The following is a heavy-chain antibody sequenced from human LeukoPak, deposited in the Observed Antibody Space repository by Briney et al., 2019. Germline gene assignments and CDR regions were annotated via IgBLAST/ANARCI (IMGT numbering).Heavy chain of an antibody. CDR3: ARVGYYGLSDYYYYMDV. J-gene: IGHJ6*03. V-gene: IGHV3-48*04. CDR1: GFTFSSYA. CDR2: ISSSGSTI. D-gene: IGHD3-10*01. Sequence: GGSLRLSCAASGFTFSSYAMNWVRQAPGKGLEWVSYISSSGSTIYYADSVKGRFTISRDNAKNSLYLQMNSLRAEDTAVYYCARVGYYGLSDYYYYMDVWGKGTTVAISS.